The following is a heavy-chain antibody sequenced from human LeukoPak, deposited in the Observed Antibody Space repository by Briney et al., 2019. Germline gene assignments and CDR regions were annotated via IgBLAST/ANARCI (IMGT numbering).Heavy chain of an antibody. CDR3: AADEGIAAAGTLDY. CDR1: GYTFTGYY. J-gene: IGHJ4*02. D-gene: IGHD6-13*01. Sequence: ASVKVSCKASGYTFTGYYMHWVRHAPGQGLEWMGWINPNSGGTNYAQNFQGRVSMIRETYISTVYMELSRLRSEDTAVYYCAADEGIAAAGTLDYWGQGTLVTVSS. CDR2: INPNSGGT. V-gene: IGHV1-2*02.